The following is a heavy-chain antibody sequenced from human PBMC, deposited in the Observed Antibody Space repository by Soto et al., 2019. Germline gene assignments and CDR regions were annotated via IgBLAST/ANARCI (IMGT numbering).Heavy chain of an antibody. CDR3: ARRLAGYCSSTSCPAYYYYYMDV. J-gene: IGHJ6*03. V-gene: IGHV4-39*01. Sequence: PSETLSPTCTVSGGSISSSSYYWGWIRQPPGKGLEWIGSIYYSGSTYYNPSLKSRVTISVDTSKNQFSLKLSSVTAADTAVYYCARRLAGYCSSTSCPAYYYYYMDVWGKGTTVTVSS. D-gene: IGHD2-2*01. CDR2: IYYSGST. CDR1: GGSISSSSYY.